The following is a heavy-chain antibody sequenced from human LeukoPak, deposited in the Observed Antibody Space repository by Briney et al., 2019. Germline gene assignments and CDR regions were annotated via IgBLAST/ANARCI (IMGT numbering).Heavy chain of an antibody. CDR2: ISGSGGST. D-gene: IGHD1-26*01. Sequence: GGSLRLSCAASGFTFSSYAMSWVRPAPGKGLEWVSSISGSGGSTYYADSVKGRFTISRDNSKNTLYVQMNSLRAEDTAVYSCAKGLQWELPFDYWGQGTLATVSS. CDR3: AKGLQWELPFDY. CDR1: GFTFSSYA. V-gene: IGHV3-23*01. J-gene: IGHJ4*02.